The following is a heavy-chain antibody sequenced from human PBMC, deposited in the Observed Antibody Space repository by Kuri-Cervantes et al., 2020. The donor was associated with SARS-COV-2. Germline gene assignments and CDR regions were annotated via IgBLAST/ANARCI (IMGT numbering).Heavy chain of an antibody. J-gene: IGHJ4*02. D-gene: IGHD7-27*01. CDR1: GYTFTSYY. CDR2: IYPSGGST. CDR3: ARAELTGIDY. Sequence: ASVKVSCKASGYTFTSYYMHWVRQAPGQGLEWMGIIYPSGGSTSYAQKFQGRATMTRDTSTSTVYMELSSLRSEDTAVYYCARAELTGIDYWGQGTLVTVSS. V-gene: IGHV1-46*01.